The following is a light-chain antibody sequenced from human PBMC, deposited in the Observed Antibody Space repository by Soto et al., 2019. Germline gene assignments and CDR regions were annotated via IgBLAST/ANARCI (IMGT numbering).Light chain of an antibody. J-gene: IGLJ1*01. Sequence: QSALTQPASVSGSPGQSITISCTGSSSDVGGYNFVSWYQQHPGKVPKLMIYDVSSRPSGVSDRFSGSKSGNTASLTISGLQADDEGDYYCSSYTSRSTHVFGSGTKVTVL. CDR1: SSDVGGYNF. CDR2: DVS. CDR3: SSYTSRSTHV. V-gene: IGLV2-14*03.